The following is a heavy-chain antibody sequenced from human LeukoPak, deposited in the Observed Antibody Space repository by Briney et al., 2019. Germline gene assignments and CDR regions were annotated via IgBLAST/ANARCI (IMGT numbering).Heavy chain of an antibody. D-gene: IGHD4-17*01. J-gene: IGHJ4*02. V-gene: IGHV3-21*01. CDR3: AREDGDYVFDY. CDR2: ISSSSYI. Sequence: KPGGSLRLSCAASGFTFSSYSMNWVRQAPGKGLEWVSSISSSSYIYYADSVKGRFTISRDNAKNSLYLQMNSLRAEDTAVYYCAREDGDYVFDYWGQGTLVTVSS. CDR1: GFTFSSYS.